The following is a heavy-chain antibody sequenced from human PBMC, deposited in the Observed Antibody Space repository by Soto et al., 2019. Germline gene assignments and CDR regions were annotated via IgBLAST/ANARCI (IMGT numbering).Heavy chain of an antibody. V-gene: IGHV3-7*01. J-gene: IGHJ6*02. CDR2: IKEDGSEK. D-gene: IGHD3-22*01. Sequence: GWSLRLSCAASGFTFSTYWMSWVRQAPGKGLEWVANIKEDGSEKYYVDSVEGRFTISRDNAKNSLYLQMTSLRAEDTALYYCARGWGYFDSSGFPYLYAMDVWGQGTTVTVSS. CDR3: ARGWGYFDSSGFPYLYAMDV. CDR1: GFTFSTYW.